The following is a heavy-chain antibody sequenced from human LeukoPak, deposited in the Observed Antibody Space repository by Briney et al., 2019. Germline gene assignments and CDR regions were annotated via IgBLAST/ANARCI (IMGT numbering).Heavy chain of an antibody. D-gene: IGHD3-22*01. V-gene: IGHV1-2*02. Sequence: ASVKVSCKASGGTFSSYAISWVRQAPGQGLEWMGWINPNSGGTNYAQKFQGRVTMTRDTSISTAYMELSRLRSDDTAVYYCARDLEPYDSSGYSWFDPWGQGTLVTVSS. CDR3: ARDLEPYDSSGYSWFDP. J-gene: IGHJ5*02. CDR1: GGTFSSYA. CDR2: INPNSGGT.